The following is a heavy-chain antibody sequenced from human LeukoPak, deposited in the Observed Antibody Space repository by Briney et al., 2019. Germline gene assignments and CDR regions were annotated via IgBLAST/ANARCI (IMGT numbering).Heavy chain of an antibody. V-gene: IGHV3-21*01. D-gene: IGHD2-21*02. CDR1: GFTFSSYS. CDR2: ISSSSSYI. J-gene: IGHJ4*02. CDR3: ARAPIVMVTADFDY. Sequence: PGGSLRLSCAASGFTFSSYSMNWVRQAPGKGLEWVSSISSSSSYIYYADSVKGRFTISRDNAKNSLYLQMNSLRAEDTAVYYCARAPIVMVTADFDYWGQGTLVTVSS.